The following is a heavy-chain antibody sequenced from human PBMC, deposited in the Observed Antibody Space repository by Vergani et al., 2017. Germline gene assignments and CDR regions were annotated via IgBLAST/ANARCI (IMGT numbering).Heavy chain of an antibody. CDR2: IYSTGST. Sequence: QVQLEESGPGLVKPSETLSLTCTVSGGSFNTYYWSWIRQSPGKGLEWIGYIYSTGSTNYNPSLKSRVTISVDTSKNQFSLKLSSVTAADTAVYYCARGRVGYYYYYYMDVWGKGTTVTVSS. CDR3: ARGRVGYYYYYYMDV. D-gene: IGHD1-26*01. J-gene: IGHJ6*03. V-gene: IGHV4-59*12. CDR1: GGSFNTYY.